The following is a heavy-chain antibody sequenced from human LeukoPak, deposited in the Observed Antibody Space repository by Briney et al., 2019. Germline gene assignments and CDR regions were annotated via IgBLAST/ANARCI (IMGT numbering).Heavy chain of an antibody. J-gene: IGHJ2*01. CDR2: IYYSGST. CDR3: ARDQSWIQPPGYFDL. V-gene: IGHV4-61*01. Sequence: PSETLSLTCTVSGGSISSSSYYWSWIRQPPGKGLEWIGYIYYSGSTNYNPSLKSRVTISVDTSKNQFSLKLSSVTAADTAVYYCARDQSWIQPPGYFDLWGRGTLVTVSS. D-gene: IGHD5-18*01. CDR1: GGSISSSSYY.